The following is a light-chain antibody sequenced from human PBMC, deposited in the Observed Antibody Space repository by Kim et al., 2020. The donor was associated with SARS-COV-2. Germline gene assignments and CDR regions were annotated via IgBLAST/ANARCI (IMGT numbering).Light chain of an antibody. CDR3: AAWDDSLNGRYV. CDR2: SNN. Sequence: ELTQPPSASGTPGQRVTISCSGSSSNIGSNTVNWYQQLPGTAPKLLIYSNNQRPSGVPDRFSGSKSGTSASLAISGLQSEDEADYYGAAWDDSLNGRYVFGTGTKVTVL. V-gene: IGLV1-44*01. J-gene: IGLJ1*01. CDR1: SSNIGSNT.